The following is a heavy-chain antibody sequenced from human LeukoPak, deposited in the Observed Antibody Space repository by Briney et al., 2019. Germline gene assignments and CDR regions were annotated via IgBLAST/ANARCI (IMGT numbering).Heavy chain of an antibody. Sequence: PGGSLRLSCAASGFTFSGYAMGWVRQAPGKGLEWVSGISGSGGSTYYADSVKGRFTISRDNSKNTLYLQMSSLRAEDTAVYYCASQARASMIVVVDYWGQGTLVTVSS. V-gene: IGHV3-23*01. J-gene: IGHJ4*02. CDR3: ASQARASMIVVVDY. CDR1: GFTFSGYA. D-gene: IGHD3-22*01. CDR2: ISGSGGST.